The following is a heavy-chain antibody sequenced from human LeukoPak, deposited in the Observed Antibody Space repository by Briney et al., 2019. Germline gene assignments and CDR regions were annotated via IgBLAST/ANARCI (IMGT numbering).Heavy chain of an antibody. CDR3: ATVDYGGFDY. Sequence: GGSLRLSCAASGFTFSSYGMHWVRQAPGKGLEWVAFIRYDGSNKYYADSVKGRFTISRDNAKNSLYLQMNSLRAEDTAVYYCATVDYGGFDYWGQGTLVTVSS. D-gene: IGHD4-23*01. J-gene: IGHJ4*02. V-gene: IGHV3-30*02. CDR2: IRYDGSNK. CDR1: GFTFSSYG.